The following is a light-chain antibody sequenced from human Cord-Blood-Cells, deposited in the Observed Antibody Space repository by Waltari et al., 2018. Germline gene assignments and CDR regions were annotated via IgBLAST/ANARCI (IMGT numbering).Light chain of an antibody. V-gene: IGLV2-14*01. J-gene: IGLJ3*02. Sequence: QSALTQEASVSGSPGQSITISCTGTSSDVGGYNYVSWYQQHPGKAPKLMIYEVSKRPSGVSNRFSGSKSGNTASLTISGLQAEDEADYYCSSYTSSTWVFGGGTKLTVL. CDR1: SSDVGGYNY. CDR2: EVS. CDR3: SSYTSSTWV.